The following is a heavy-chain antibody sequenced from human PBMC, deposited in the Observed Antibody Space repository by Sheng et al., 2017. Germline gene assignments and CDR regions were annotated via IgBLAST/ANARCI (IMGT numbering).Heavy chain of an antibody. CDR1: GFRYTSQW. CDR3: ARDQGDGYNQIDY. CDR2: ISYDGSNK. V-gene: IGHV3-30*03. D-gene: IGHD5-12*01. J-gene: IGHJ4*02. Sequence: VQLVESGGDLVQPGGSLRLSCVASGFRYTSQWMSWVRQAPGKGLECVGVISYDGSNKHYADPVKGRFSISRDNSKNTLYLQMNSLRAEDTAVYYCARDQGDGYNQIDYWGQGTLVTVSS.